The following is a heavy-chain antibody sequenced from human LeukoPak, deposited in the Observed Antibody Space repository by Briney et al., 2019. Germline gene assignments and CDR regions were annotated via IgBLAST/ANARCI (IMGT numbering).Heavy chain of an antibody. CDR2: TYISDLT. D-gene: IGHD1-26*01. Sequence: KPSGSLSLTCSVSGGSISSTNWWSWVRQPPGQGLEWIGETYISDLTNYNPSLKSRVTMSLDKSKNHLSLNLTSVTAADTAVYYCSRESGAFSPFGYWGQGTLVTVSS. V-gene: IGHV4-4*02. J-gene: IGHJ4*02. CDR3: SRESGAFSPFGY. CDR1: GGSISSTNW.